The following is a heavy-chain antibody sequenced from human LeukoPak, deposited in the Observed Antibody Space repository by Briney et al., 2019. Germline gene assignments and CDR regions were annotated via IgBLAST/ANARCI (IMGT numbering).Heavy chain of an antibody. V-gene: IGHV4-31*02. CDR2: IYYSGST. D-gene: IGHD2-2*02. J-gene: IGHJ6*02. Sequence: LRLSCAASGFTVSSNYMSWIRQHPGKGLEWIGYIYYSGSTYYNPSLKSRVTISVDTSKNQFSLKLSSVTAADTAVYYCARVGSGKSEYQLLYLSQNYYYGMDVWGQGTTVTVSS. CDR3: ARVGSGKSEYQLLYLSQNYYYGMDV. CDR1: GFTVSSNY.